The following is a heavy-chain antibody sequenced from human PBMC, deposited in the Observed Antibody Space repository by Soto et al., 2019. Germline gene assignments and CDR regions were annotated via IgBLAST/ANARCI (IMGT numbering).Heavy chain of an antibody. V-gene: IGHV3-23*01. Sequence: GGSLRLSCAASGFTFSSYAMSWVRQAPGKGLEWVSAISGSGGSTYYADSVKGRFTISRDNSKNTLYLQMNSLRAEDTAVYYCAKSGQWPDLYYYYMDVWGKGTTVTVSS. J-gene: IGHJ6*03. CDR3: AKSGQWPDLYYYYMDV. D-gene: IGHD6-19*01. CDR1: GFTFSSYA. CDR2: ISGSGGST.